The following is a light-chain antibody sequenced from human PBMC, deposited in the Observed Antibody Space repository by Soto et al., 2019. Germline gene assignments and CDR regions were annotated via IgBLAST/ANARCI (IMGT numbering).Light chain of an antibody. CDR1: QSVSSSY. Sequence: IGLTQSPGTLSLSPGERATLSCRASQSVSSSYLAWYQQKPGQAPRLLIYGASSRATGIPDRFDGSGSGTDFTLTISRLEPEDFAVYYCQQYGSSPWTFGQGTKVEIK. CDR3: QQYGSSPWT. J-gene: IGKJ1*01. CDR2: GAS. V-gene: IGKV3-20*01.